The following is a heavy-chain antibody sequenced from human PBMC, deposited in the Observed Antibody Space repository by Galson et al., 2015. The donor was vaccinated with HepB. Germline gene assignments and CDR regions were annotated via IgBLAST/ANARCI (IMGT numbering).Heavy chain of an antibody. J-gene: IGHJ4*02. D-gene: IGHD3-22*01. CDR1: GFSVSINY. Sequence: SLRLSCAASGFSVSINYMSWVRQAPGKGLEWVSVIYSDGSTYYADSAKGRFTISRDNSKNTLFLQMNSLRPEDTAVYYCARDSYYYDRTGYYFFFAYWGQGALSPSPQ. CDR2: IYSDGST. V-gene: IGHV3-66*02. CDR3: ARDSYYYDRTGYYFFFAY.